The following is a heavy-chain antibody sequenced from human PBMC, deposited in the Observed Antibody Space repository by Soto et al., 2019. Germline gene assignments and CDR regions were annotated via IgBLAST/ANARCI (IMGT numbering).Heavy chain of an antibody. D-gene: IGHD2-15*01. Sequence: TLSLTCAVYGGSFSGYYWSWIRQPPGKGLEWIGEINHSGSTNYNPSLKSRVTISVDTSKNQFSLKLSSVTAADTAVYYCARARHCSGGSCYSIYYYYGMDVWGQGTTVTVSS. V-gene: IGHV4-34*01. J-gene: IGHJ6*02. CDR3: ARARHCSGGSCYSIYYYYGMDV. CDR1: GGSFSGYY. CDR2: INHSGST.